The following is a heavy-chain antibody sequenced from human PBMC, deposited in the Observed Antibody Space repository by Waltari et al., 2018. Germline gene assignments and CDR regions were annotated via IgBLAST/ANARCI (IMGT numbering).Heavy chain of an antibody. CDR1: GFIFSSYG. CDR2: ISVDGDNK. CDR3: ARDLLGWELRSPLEI. J-gene: IGHJ3*02. V-gene: IGHV3-30*03. Sequence: QEQLVESGGGVVQPGRSLRLSCAASGFIFSSYGMHWVRQTPGKVLEWVSFISVDGDNKYYADSVKGRFTISRDNFNNMLYMQMNSLRAEDTADYYCARDLLGWELRSPLEIWGQGTMVTVSS. D-gene: IGHD1-26*01.